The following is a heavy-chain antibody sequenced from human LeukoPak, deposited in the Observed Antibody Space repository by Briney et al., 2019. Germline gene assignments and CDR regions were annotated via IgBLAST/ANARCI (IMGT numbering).Heavy chain of an antibody. D-gene: IGHD3-10*01. J-gene: IGHJ4*02. CDR2: IYYRGST. Sequence: SETLSLTCTVSGGSISSYYWSWIRQPPGKGLEWIGYIYYRGSTNYNPSLKSRVTISVDTSKNQFSLKLSSVTAADTAVYYCARHSPANYYGSGSYYTGFDYWGQGTLVTVSS. V-gene: IGHV4-59*08. CDR1: GGSISSYY. CDR3: ARHSPANYYGSGSYYTGFDY.